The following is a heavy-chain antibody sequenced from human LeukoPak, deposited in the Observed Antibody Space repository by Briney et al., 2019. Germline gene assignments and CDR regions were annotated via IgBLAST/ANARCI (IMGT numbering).Heavy chain of an antibody. V-gene: IGHV3-30*18. CDR2: ISYDGRNK. CDR1: RFTFSSYG. J-gene: IGHJ4*02. CDR3: AKGDSSSWQLDY. D-gene: IGHD6-13*01. Sequence: ERSLRLSCAASRFTFSSYGMHWVRQAPGKGLEWVAVISYDGRNKNYADSVKGRFTISRDNSKNTLYLQMNSLRVEGTAVYYCAKGDSSSWQLDYWGQGTLVTVSS.